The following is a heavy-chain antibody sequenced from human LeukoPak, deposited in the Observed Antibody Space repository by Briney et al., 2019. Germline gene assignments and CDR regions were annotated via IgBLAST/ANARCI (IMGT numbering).Heavy chain of an antibody. D-gene: IGHD6-13*01. CDR2: ISVGGGAM. V-gene: IGHV3-48*02. CDR3: ARKTDRPGAVGRDRYFDL. CDR1: GYSFSTNM. J-gene: IGHJ2*01. Sequence: GGSLRLSCVVSGYSFSTNMMTWVRQAPGKGLEWVSYISVGGGAMFYADSVKGRFTTSRDDPKNSLYLQMNSLRDDDTAIYYCARKTDRPGAVGRDRYFDLWGRGTLITVSS.